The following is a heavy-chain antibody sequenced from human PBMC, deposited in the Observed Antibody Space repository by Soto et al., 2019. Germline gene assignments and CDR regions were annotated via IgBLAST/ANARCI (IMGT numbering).Heavy chain of an antibody. D-gene: IGHD2-21*02. V-gene: IGHV4-34*01. CDR1: GGSFSCYY. CDR3: ARGGCGGDCYWDYYGMDV. Sequence: PSETLSLTCAVYGGSFSCYYWIWIRQPPGKGLEWIGEINHSGSTNYNPSLKSRVTISVDTSKNQFSLKLSSVTAADTAVYYCARGGCGGDCYWDYYGMDVWGQGTTVTVSS. CDR2: INHSGST. J-gene: IGHJ6*02.